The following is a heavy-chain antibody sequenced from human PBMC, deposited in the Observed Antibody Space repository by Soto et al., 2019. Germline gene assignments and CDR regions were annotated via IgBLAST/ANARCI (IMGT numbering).Heavy chain of an antibody. CDR1: GFTFSSYA. D-gene: IGHD2-21*02. J-gene: IGHJ4*02. Sequence: GSLRLSCAASGFTFSSYAMHWVRQAPGKGLEWVAVISYNGSNKYYADSVKGRFTISRDNSKNTLYLQMNSLRAEDTAVYYCARDFAIVVVTAISDYWGQGTLVTVSS. CDR2: ISYNGSNK. V-gene: IGHV3-30-3*01. CDR3: ARDFAIVVVTAISDY.